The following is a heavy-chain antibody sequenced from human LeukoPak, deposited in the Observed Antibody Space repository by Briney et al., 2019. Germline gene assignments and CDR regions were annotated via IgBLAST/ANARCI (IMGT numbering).Heavy chain of an antibody. D-gene: IGHD6-6*01. Sequence: ASVKVSCKASGYTFTSYFMHWVRQSPSRGLDWMGIINHSGWSTSYVRKFQGRATMNRDTSTSTVYMELSSLRSEDTAVYYCARDPLRAALSLHVWGKGTTVTVSS. V-gene: IGHV1-46*03. J-gene: IGHJ6*04. CDR1: GYTFTSYF. CDR3: ARDPLRAALSLHV. CDR2: INHSGWST.